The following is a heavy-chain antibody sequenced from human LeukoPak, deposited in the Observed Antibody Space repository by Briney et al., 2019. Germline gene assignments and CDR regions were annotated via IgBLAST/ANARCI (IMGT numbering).Heavy chain of an antibody. CDR2: ISWNSATI. CDR3: AKDLRLKAPPAGGFDL. CDR1: GFTFDDYA. J-gene: IGHJ2*01. Sequence: GGSLRLSCAASGFTFDDYAMHWVRHAPVKGLEWVSGISWNSATIGYADSVKGRFTISRDNAKNSLYLQMNSLRAEDTAFYYCAKDLRLKAPPAGGFDLWGRGTLVTVSS. D-gene: IGHD3-10*01. V-gene: IGHV3-9*01.